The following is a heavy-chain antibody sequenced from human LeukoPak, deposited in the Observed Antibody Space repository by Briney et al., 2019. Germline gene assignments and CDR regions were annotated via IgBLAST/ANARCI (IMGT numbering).Heavy chain of an antibody. Sequence: GGSLRLSCAASGFTFRSYWMSWVRQAPGKGLEWVANTNQDGSEKYYVDSVKGRFTISRDHAKNSLYLQMNNLRVEDTAVYYCGTETTVTTSWGQGTLVTVSS. CDR3: GTETTVTTS. CDR1: GFTFRSYW. D-gene: IGHD4-17*01. J-gene: IGHJ4*02. V-gene: IGHV3-7*01. CDR2: TNQDGSEK.